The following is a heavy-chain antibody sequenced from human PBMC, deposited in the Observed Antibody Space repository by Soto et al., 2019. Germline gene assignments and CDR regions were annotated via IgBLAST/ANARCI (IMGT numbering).Heavy chain of an antibody. V-gene: IGHV4-4*02. CDR3: ARGERQQQRDY. D-gene: IGHD6-13*01. CDR1: GDSISSDKW. Sequence: QVQLQESGPGLVKPSGTLSLTCAVSGDSISSDKWWSWVRQPPGKGLEWIGEVYHSGNTNYNPSPKSRVIRSVDKPKNRFSLKLSSVTDADTAMYYCARGERQQQRDYWGQGTLGTVSS. CDR2: VYHSGNT. J-gene: IGHJ4*02.